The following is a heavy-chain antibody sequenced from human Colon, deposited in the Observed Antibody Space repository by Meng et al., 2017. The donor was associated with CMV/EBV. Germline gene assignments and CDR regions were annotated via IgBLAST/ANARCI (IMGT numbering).Heavy chain of an antibody. D-gene: IGHD1-26*01. CDR3: ARQISVGSVDP. CDR2: ITPNGDST. Sequence: QVQLVQSGAEVKKPGASVRVSCKASGDTFSKLYIHWVRQAPGQGLEWMGVITPNGDSTYYAQNFQGRVTMTSDTSTSTIYMDLNNLRSEDTAVYYCARQISVGSVDPWGQGTLVTVSS. CDR1: GDTFSKLY. V-gene: IGHV1-46*01. J-gene: IGHJ5*02.